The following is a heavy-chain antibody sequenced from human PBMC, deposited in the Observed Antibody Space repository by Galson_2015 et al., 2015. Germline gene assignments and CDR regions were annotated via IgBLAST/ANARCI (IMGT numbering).Heavy chain of an antibody. D-gene: IGHD6-13*01. Sequence: CAISGDSVSSNSAAWNWIRQSPSRGLEWLGRTYYRSKWYNDYAVSVKSRITINPDTSKNQFSLQLNSATPEDTAVYYCARGGSSSWPDAFDIWGQGTMVTVSS. CDR3: ARGGSSSWPDAFDI. CDR2: TYYRSKWYN. CDR1: GDSVSSNSAA. J-gene: IGHJ3*02. V-gene: IGHV6-1*01.